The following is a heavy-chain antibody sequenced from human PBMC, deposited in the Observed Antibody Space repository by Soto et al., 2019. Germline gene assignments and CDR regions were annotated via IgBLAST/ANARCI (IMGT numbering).Heavy chain of an antibody. CDR1: GFTFSSY. CDR2: IYRGDSI. Sequence: PGGSLRLSCAASGFTFSSYMSWVRQAPGKGLEWVSFIYRGDSINYADPVKGRFTISTDNSKNMLYLQMSSLRADDTAVYYCAKTPYPFHGMDVWGQGTTVTVSS. V-gene: IGHV3-66*01. J-gene: IGHJ6*02. CDR3: AKTPYPFHGMDV.